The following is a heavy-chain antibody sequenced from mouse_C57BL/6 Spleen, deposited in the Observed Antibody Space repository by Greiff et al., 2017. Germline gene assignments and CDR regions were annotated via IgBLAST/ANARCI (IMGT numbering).Heavy chain of an antibody. V-gene: IGHV1-52*01. Sequence: VKLQQPGAELVRPGSSVKLSCKASGYTFTSYWMHWVKQRPIQGLEWIGNIDPSDSETHYNQKFKEKATLTVDKSSSTAYIQLSSLTSEDSAVYYCARRVSRTFYYLDYWGQGTTLTVSS. J-gene: IGHJ2*01. CDR2: IDPSDSET. CDR1: GYTFTSYW. CDR3: ARRVSRTFYYLDY. D-gene: IGHD6-2*01.